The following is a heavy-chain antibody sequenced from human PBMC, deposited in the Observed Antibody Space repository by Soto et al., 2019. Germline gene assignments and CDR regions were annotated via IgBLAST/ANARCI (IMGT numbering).Heavy chain of an antibody. J-gene: IGHJ4*02. CDR3: ARENYGPRSGSGY. CDR2: ISAYNGNT. CDR1: GYTFTSYG. Sequence: ASVKVSCKASGYTFTSYGISWVRQAPGQGLEWMGWISAYNGNTNYAQKLQGRVTITTDTSTSTAYMELSSLRSEDTAVYYCARENYGPRSGSGYWGQGTLVTVSS. D-gene: IGHD3-10*01. V-gene: IGHV1-18*01.